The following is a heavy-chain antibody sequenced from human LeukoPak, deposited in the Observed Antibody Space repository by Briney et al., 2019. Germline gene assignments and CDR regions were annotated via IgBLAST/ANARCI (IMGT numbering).Heavy chain of an antibody. V-gene: IGHV3-66*01. CDR2: IYSGGST. J-gene: IGHJ4*02. Sequence: GGSLRLSCAASGFTVSNNDMGWVRQAPGKGLEWVSVIYSGGSTDYADSVKGRFTISRDNFKNTLYLQMNSLRAEDTAVYYCARAFQYGSGSYPYSLWGQGTLVTVSS. CDR3: ARAFQYGSGSYPYSL. CDR1: GFTVSNND. D-gene: IGHD3-10*01.